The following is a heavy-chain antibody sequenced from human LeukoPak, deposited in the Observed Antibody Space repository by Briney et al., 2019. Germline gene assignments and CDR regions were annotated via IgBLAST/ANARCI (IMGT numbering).Heavy chain of an antibody. CDR3: ARDPGAPYDYYGMQV. CDR1: GGSISSSNW. Sequence: SESLSLTCAVSGGSISSSNWWSWVRQPPGKGLEWIGEIYHSGSTNYNPSLKSRVTISVDKSKNQFSLKLSSVTAADTAVYYCARDPGAPYDYYGMQVRSQSSTVTVSS. V-gene: IGHV4-4*02. J-gene: IGHJ6*02. CDR2: IYHSGST. D-gene: IGHD7-27*01.